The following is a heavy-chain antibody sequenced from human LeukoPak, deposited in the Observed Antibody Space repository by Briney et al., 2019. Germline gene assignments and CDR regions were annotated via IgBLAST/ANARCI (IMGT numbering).Heavy chain of an antibody. Sequence: PSETLSLTCTVSGGSISSYYWSWIRQPPGKGLEWIGYIYYSGSTNYNPSLKSRVAISVDTSKNQFSLKLSSVTAADTAVYYCARGEVDNWFDPWGQGTLVTVSS. V-gene: IGHV4-59*01. CDR3: ARGEVDNWFDP. J-gene: IGHJ5*02. CDR1: GGSISSYY. CDR2: IYYSGST. D-gene: IGHD2-2*01.